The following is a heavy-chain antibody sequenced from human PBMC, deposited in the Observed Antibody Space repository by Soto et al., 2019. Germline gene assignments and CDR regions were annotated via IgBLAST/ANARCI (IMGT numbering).Heavy chain of an antibody. V-gene: IGHV3-30-3*01. CDR2: ISKDGSVI. J-gene: IGHJ4*02. CDR3: ARSRSGAVPDSLGF. CDR1: GFSFSRFA. D-gene: IGHD3-10*01. Sequence: ESWGGVVQPGGSLRLSCAASGFSFSRFAIHWVRQAPGKGLEWVAVISKDGSVIYYADSVKGRFTISRDNSKSSLFLQVNSLTSEDTAVYHCARSRSGAVPDSLGFWGQGTLVTVSS.